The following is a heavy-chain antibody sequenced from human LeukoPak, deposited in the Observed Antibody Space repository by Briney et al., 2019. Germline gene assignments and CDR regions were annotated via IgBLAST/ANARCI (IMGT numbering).Heavy chain of an antibody. CDR1: GGTFSSYA. Sequence: ASVTVSCKASGGTFSSYAISWVRQAPGQGLEWMGRIIPILGIANYAQKFQGRVTMTEDTYTDTAYMELSSLRSEDTAVYYCATYSGYAAYWGQGTLVSVSS. CDR2: IIPILGIA. J-gene: IGHJ4*02. CDR3: ATYSGYAAY. D-gene: IGHD5-12*01. V-gene: IGHV1-69*04.